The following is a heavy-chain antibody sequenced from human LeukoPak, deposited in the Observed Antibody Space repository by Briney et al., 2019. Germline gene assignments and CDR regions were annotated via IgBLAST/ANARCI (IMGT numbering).Heavy chain of an antibody. J-gene: IGHJ6*03. Sequence: GGSLTLSCAASRFTFSSYSMNWVRHAPGKGLEWVSSISSFGSYIYYADSVKGRFTISRDNAKNSLYLQMNSLRSEDTAVYYCARGVGATISYYHYYIDVWGKGTTVTVSS. V-gene: IGHV3-21*04. D-gene: IGHD1-26*01. CDR1: RFTFSSYS. CDR3: ARGVGATISYYHYYIDV. CDR2: ISSFGSYI.